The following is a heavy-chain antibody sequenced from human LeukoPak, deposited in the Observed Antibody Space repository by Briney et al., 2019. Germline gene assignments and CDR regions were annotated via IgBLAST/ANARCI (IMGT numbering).Heavy chain of an antibody. D-gene: IGHD6-13*01. CDR1: GGSFSGYY. J-gene: IGHJ4*02. V-gene: IGHV4-34*01. CDR3: ASTLSSSWYGEY. Sequence: SETLSLTCAVYGGSFSGYYWSWVRQPPGKGLEWIGEINHSGSTNYNPSLKSRVTISVDTSKDQFSLKLSSVTAADTAVYYCASTLSSSWYGEYWGQGTLVTVSS. CDR2: INHSGST.